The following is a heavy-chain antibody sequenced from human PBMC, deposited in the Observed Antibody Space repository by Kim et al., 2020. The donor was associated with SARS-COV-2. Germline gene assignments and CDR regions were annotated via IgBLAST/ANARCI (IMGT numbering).Heavy chain of an antibody. CDR2: ISYDGSNK. V-gene: IGHV3-30*18. CDR3: AKDAGGFGESQADV. CDR1: GFTFSSYG. D-gene: IGHD3-10*01. Sequence: GGSLRLSCAASGFTFSSYGMHWVRQAPGKGLEWVAVISYDGSNKYYADSVKGRFTISRDNSKNTLYLQMNSLRAEDTAVYYCAKDAGGFGESQADVWGQGTTVTVSS. J-gene: IGHJ6*02.